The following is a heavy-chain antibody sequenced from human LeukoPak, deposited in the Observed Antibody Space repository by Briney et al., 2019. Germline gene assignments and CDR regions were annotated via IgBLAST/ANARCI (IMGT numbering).Heavy chain of an antibody. D-gene: IGHD3-3*01. Sequence: GGSLRLSCAASGFTFSSYGMHWVRQAPGKGLEWVAFIRYDGSNKYYADSVKGRFTISRDNSKNTLYLQMNSLRAEDTAVYYCAKDIVVLGWLLFDYWGQGTLVTVSS. J-gene: IGHJ4*02. CDR1: GFTFSSYG. CDR2: IRYDGSNK. V-gene: IGHV3-30*02. CDR3: AKDIVVLGWLLFDY.